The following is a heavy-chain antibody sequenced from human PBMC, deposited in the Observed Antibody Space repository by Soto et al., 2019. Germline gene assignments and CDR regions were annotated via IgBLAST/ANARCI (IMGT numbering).Heavy chain of an antibody. V-gene: IGHV4-59*01. CDR1: GDSISSYY. D-gene: IGHD2-15*01. CDR2: IYYSGRT. Sequence: PSETLSLTCTVSGDSISSYYWTWIRQPPGKGLEYMGYIYYSGRTYYNPHLKSRVTISVDTSKNQFSLQLSSVTAADTAVYYCARGHLGITTTGTWYDFDYWGQGTLVTVSS. J-gene: IGHJ4*02. CDR3: ARGHLGITTTGTWYDFDY.